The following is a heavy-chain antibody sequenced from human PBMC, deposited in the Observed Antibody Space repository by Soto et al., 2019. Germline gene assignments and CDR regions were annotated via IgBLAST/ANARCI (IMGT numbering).Heavy chain of an antibody. J-gene: IGHJ4*02. CDR3: ARGRGIVATINRSLLFDY. V-gene: IGHV4-31*03. Sequence: QVQLQESGPGLVKPSQTLALTCTVSGGSISSGGYYWSWIRQHTGKGLEWIGYIYHSGSTYYNPSLKSRVTISVDTSKNQFSLKLSSVTAADTAVYYCARGRGIVATINRSLLFDYWGQGTLVTVSS. D-gene: IGHD5-12*01. CDR2: IYHSGST. CDR1: GGSISSGGYY.